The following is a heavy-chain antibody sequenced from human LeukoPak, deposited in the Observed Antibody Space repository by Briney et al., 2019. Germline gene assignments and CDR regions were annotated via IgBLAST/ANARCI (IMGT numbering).Heavy chain of an antibody. D-gene: IGHD3-9*01. CDR2: ISTSGGST. V-gene: IGHV3-23*01. CDR1: GFTFSSYA. J-gene: IGHJ6*02. CDR3: ARDQGLTGYYGMDV. Sequence: AGGSLRLSCAASGFTFSSYAMSWVRQAPGKGLEWVSAISTSGGSTYYADSVKGRFTISRDNSKNTLYLQMNSLRAEDTAVYYCARDQGLTGYYGMDVWGQGTTVTVSS.